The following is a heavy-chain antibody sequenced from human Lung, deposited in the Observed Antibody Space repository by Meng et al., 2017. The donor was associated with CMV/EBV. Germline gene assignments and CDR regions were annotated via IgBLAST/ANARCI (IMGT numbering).Heavy chain of an antibody. CDR3: ARGRGAARPGYFDY. V-gene: IGHV3-20*04. CDR2: INWNGGST. Sequence: GGSLRLXCAASGFTFDDYGMSWVRQAPGKGLEWVSGINWNGGSTGYADSVKGRFTISRDNAKNSLYLQMNSLRAEDTALYYCARGRGAARPGYFDYWGQGXLVTFSS. J-gene: IGHJ4*02. D-gene: IGHD6-6*01. CDR1: GFTFDDYG.